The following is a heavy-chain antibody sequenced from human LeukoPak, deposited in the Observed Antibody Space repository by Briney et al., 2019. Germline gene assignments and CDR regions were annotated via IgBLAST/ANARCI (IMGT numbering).Heavy chain of an antibody. Sequence: ASVKVSCKASGGTFSSYAISWVRQAPGQGLEWMGGIIPIFGTANYAQKFQGRVTITADKSTSTAYMELSSLRSEDTAVYYCARTFMVRGVKNYYYYYMDVWGKGITVTVSS. CDR2: IIPIFGTA. J-gene: IGHJ6*03. D-gene: IGHD3-10*01. CDR3: ARTFMVRGVKNYYYYYMDV. V-gene: IGHV1-69*06. CDR1: GGTFSSYA.